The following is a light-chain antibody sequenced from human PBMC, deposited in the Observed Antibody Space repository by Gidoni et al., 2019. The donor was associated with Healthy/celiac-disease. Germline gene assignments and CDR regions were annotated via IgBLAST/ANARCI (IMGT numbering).Light chain of an antibody. CDR2: DAS. Sequence: ELVLTQSPATLSLSPGERATLSCSASQSVSSYLAWSQQKPGQSPRLLIYDASNRATGIPARFSGSGSGTDFTHTISSLEPEDFAVYYCQQRSNWPPLTFGGGTKVEIK. CDR1: QSVSSY. V-gene: IGKV3-11*01. CDR3: QQRSNWPPLT. J-gene: IGKJ4*01.